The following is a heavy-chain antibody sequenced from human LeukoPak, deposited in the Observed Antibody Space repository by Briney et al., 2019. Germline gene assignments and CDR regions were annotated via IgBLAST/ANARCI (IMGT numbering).Heavy chain of an antibody. CDR2: INPSGGST. Sequence: ASVKVSCKASGYTFTSYYMHWVRQAPGQGLEWMGIINPSGGSTSYAQKFQGRVTMTRDMSTSTVYMELSSLRSEDTAVYYCARVSAMGNTLDYWGQGTLVTVSS. J-gene: IGHJ4*02. D-gene: IGHD5-18*01. CDR1: GYTFTSYY. V-gene: IGHV1-46*01. CDR3: ARVSAMGNTLDY.